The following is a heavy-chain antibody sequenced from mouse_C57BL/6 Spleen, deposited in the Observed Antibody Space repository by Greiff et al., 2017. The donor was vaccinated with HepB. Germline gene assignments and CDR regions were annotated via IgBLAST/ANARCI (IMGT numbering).Heavy chain of an antibody. Sequence: VQLQQSGAELVMPGASVKLSCKASGYTFTSYWMHWVKQRPGQGLEWIGEIDPSDSYTNYNQKFKGKSTLTVDKSSSTAYMQLSSLTSEDSAVYYCARRDYDHWYFDVWGTGTTVTVPS. J-gene: IGHJ1*03. CDR3: ARRDYDHWYFDV. CDR2: IDPSDSYT. V-gene: IGHV1-69*01. CDR1: GYTFTSYW. D-gene: IGHD2-3*01.